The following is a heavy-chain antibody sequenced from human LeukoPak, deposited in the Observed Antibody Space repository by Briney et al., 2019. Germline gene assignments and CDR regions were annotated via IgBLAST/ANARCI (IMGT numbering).Heavy chain of an antibody. CDR2: ISAYNGNT. J-gene: IGHJ5*02. D-gene: IGHD3-10*01. V-gene: IGHV1-18*01. CDR3: ARANMVRGVGSFIDRNWFDP. Sequence: ASVKVSCKASGYTFTSYGISWVRQAPGQGLEWMGWISAYNGNTNYAQKLQGRVTMTTDTSTSTAYMELRSLRSDDTAVYYCARANMVRGVGSFIDRNWFDPWGQGTLVTVSS. CDR1: GYTFTSYG.